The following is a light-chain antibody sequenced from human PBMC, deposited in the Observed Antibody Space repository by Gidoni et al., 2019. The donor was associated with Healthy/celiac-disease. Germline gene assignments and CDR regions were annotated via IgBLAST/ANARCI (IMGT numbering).Light chain of an antibody. Sequence: EIVLTQSPATLSLSPGERATVSCRASQSVSSYLAWYQQKPGQAPRLLIYDASNRATGIPARFSGSGSGTYFTLTISSLEPEDFAVYYCQQRSNWPLTFXGXTKVEIK. V-gene: IGKV3-11*01. J-gene: IGKJ4*01. CDR3: QQRSNWPLT. CDR2: DAS. CDR1: QSVSSY.